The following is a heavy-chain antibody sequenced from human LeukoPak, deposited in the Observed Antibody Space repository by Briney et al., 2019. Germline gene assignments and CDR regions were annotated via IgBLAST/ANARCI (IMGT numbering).Heavy chain of an antibody. J-gene: IGHJ6*03. V-gene: IGHV3-30-3*01. CDR3: ARDRGSSWVYYYYMDV. Sequence: PGGSLRLSRAASRFTFSSFSMHWVRQAPGKGLEWVAVMSYDGSNKNYADSVKGRFTISRDNSKNTLYLLMNSLRVEDTAVYYCARDRGSSWVYYYYMDVWGKGTPVTVS. D-gene: IGHD6-13*01. CDR1: RFTFSSFS. CDR2: MSYDGSNK.